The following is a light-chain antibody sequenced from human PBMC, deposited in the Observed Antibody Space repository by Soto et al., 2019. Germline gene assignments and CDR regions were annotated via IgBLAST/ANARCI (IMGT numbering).Light chain of an antibody. J-gene: IGKJ1*01. CDR1: QSISSW. V-gene: IGKV1-5*01. Sequence: DIQMTQSPSTLSASVGDGVTITCRASQSISSWLAWYQQKPGKAPKLLIYDASSLESGVPSRFSGSGSGTEFTLTISSLQPDDFATYYCQHYSSNTAFGPGTKVDIK. CDR2: DAS. CDR3: QHYSSNTA.